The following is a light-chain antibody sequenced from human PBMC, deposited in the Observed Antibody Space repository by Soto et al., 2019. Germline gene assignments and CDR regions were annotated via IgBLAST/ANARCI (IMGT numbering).Light chain of an antibody. CDR1: QSVSSSY. Sequence: EIVLTQSPGTLSLSPGERATLSCRASQSVSSSYLAWYQQTPCQAPRLLIYGASRRATGITDRFSGSGSGTDFPLTISRLEPEDFAVYYCQQYGSSPWTFGQATKVEIK. V-gene: IGKV3-20*01. CDR2: GAS. J-gene: IGKJ1*01. CDR3: QQYGSSPWT.